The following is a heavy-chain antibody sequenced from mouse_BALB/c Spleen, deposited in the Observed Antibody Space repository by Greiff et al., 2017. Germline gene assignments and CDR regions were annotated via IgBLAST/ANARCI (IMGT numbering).Heavy chain of an antibody. CDR1: GYTFTSYW. CDR2: INPSTGYT. D-gene: IGHD3-1*01. J-gene: IGHJ4*01. Sequence: QVQLKESGAELAKPGASVKMSCKASGYTFTSYWMHWVKQRPGQGLEWIGYINPSTGYTEYNQKFKDKATLTADKSSSTAYMQLSSLTSEDSAVYYCASRTARATSAMDYWGQGTSVTVSS. CDR3: ASRTARATSAMDY. V-gene: IGHV1-7*01.